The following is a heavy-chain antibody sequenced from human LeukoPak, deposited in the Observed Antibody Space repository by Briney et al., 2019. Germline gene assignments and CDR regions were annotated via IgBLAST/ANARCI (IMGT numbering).Heavy chain of an antibody. Sequence: SETLSLTCTVSGGSISSYYWSRIRQPPGKGLEWIGYIYYSGSTNYNPSLKSRVTISVDTSKNQFSLKLSSVTAADTAVYYCARERYSYGRDWFDPWGQGTLVTVSS. CDR2: IYYSGST. D-gene: IGHD5-18*01. CDR1: GGSISSYY. J-gene: IGHJ5*02. CDR3: ARERYSYGRDWFDP. V-gene: IGHV4-59*01.